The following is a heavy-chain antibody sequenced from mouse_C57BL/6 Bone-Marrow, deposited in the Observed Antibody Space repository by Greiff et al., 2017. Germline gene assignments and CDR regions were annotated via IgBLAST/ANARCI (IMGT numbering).Heavy chain of an antibody. CDR3: ARYPGIYYYAMDY. J-gene: IGHJ4*01. Sequence: LVAPSQSLSITCTVSGFSFTSYGVHWVRQPPGKGLEWLVVIWSDGSTTYNSALKSRLSISKDNSKSQVFLKMNSLQTDDTAMYYCARYPGIYYYAMDYWGQGTSVTVSS. V-gene: IGHV2-6-2*01. D-gene: IGHD4-1*01. CDR1: GFSFTSYG. CDR2: IWSDGST.